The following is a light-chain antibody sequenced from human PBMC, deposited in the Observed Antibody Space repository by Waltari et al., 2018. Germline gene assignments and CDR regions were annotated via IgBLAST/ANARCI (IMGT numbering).Light chain of an antibody. V-gene: IGKV4-1*01. CDR3: QQYYNTPLT. Sequence: SVMTQSPDSLAVSLGERATINCKSSQTVLYSSNNKNYLAWYQQKPRQPPKLLIYWASTRESGVPDRFSGSGSGTDFTLTISSLQAEDVAVYYCQQYYNTPLTFGGGTKVEIK. CDR2: WAS. J-gene: IGKJ4*01. CDR1: QTVLYSSNNKNY.